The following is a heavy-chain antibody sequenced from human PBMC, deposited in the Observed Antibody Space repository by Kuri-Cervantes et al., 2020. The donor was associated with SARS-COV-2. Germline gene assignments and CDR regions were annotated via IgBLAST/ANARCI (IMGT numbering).Heavy chain of an antibody. CDR3: ARYYSYSLYYGMDV. J-gene: IGHJ6*02. D-gene: IGHD5-18*01. Sequence: ASVKVSCKVSGYTLTELSMHWVRQAPGKGLEWMGGFDPEDGETIYAQKFQGRITMTEDTSTDTAYMELSSLRSEDTAVYYCARYYSYSLYYGMDVWGQGTTVTVSS. CDR2: FDPEDGET. V-gene: IGHV1-24*01. CDR1: GYTLTELS.